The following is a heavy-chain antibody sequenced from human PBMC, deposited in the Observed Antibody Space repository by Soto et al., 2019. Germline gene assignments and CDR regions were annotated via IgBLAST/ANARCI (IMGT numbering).Heavy chain of an antibody. CDR2: ISSSSSTI. CDR1: GFTFSSYS. D-gene: IGHD3-22*01. Sequence: EVQLVESGGGLVQPGGSLRLSCAASGFTFSSYSMNWVRQAPGKGLERVSYISSSSSTIYYADSVKGRFTISRDHAKTSLYLQMNRLSSEDTAVYYCVRDYYDSSGYSADFDYWGQGTLVTVSS. CDR3: VRDYYDSSGYSADFDY. V-gene: IGHV3-48*01. J-gene: IGHJ4*02.